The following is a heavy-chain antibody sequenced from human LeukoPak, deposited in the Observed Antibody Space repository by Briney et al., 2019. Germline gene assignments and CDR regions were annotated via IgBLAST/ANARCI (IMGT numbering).Heavy chain of an antibody. J-gene: IGHJ4*02. CDR3: ARVKRDCSGGTCYSYDY. CDR2: ISGSGDVT. D-gene: IGHD2-15*01. V-gene: IGHV3-23*01. CDR1: GFTVSSNY. Sequence: GGSLRLSCAASGFTVSSNYMSWVRQAPGKGLEWVSAISGSGDVTYYADSVRGRFTISRDNSKNTLYLQMNSLRAEDTAVYYCARVKRDCSGGTCYSYDYWGQGTLVTVSS.